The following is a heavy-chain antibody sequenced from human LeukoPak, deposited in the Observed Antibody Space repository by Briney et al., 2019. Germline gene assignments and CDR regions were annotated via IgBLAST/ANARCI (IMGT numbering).Heavy chain of an antibody. J-gene: IGHJ4*02. CDR1: GYTFTNYW. D-gene: IGHD3-22*01. V-gene: IGHV5-51*01. Sequence: GESLKISCKGSGYTFTNYWIAWVRLMPGKGLEWMGIIYAGDSDTRYSPSFQGQVTISADRSISTAHLQWSSLKASDTAMYYCARRVDSGFSFDFWGQGTLVTVSS. CDR2: IYAGDSDT. CDR3: ARRVDSGFSFDF.